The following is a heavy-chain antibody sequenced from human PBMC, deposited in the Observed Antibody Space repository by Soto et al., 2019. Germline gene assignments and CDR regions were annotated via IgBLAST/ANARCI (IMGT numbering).Heavy chain of an antibody. CDR1: GAPISSYY. V-gene: IGHV4-59*01. Sequence: QVRLQESGPGLVKPSETLSLTCTVSGAPISSYYWSWIRQPPGKGLEWIGYIFHSGSTQHNPSLKSRVTISIDTSKNQFSLKLTSVTAADTAVYYCARDALGASDIWGQGTMVTVSS. CDR3: ARDALGASDI. J-gene: IGHJ3*02. CDR2: IFHSGST.